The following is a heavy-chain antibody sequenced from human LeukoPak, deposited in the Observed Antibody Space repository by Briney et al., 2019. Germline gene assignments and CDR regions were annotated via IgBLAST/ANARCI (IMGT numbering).Heavy chain of an antibody. CDR1: GFTFSGYG. Sequence: GGSLRLSCAASGFTFSGYGLHWVRQAPGKGLEWVAFIRYDGSIKYYADSVKGRFTISRDNSKNALYLQMHSLRAEDTAVYYCAKPDQRGVYNWNYLGWFDPWGRGTLVTVSS. V-gene: IGHV3-30*02. D-gene: IGHD1-7*01. CDR2: IRYDGSIK. J-gene: IGHJ5*02. CDR3: AKPDQRGVYNWNYLGWFDP.